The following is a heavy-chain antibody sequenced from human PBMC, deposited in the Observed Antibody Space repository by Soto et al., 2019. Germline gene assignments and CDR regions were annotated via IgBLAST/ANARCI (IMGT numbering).Heavy chain of an antibody. Sequence: SETLSLTCAVSGGSVSNNYWWSWVRQPPGKGLEWIGEIYHSGSSNYNPSLRGRVTISVDKSKNQFSLRLSSVTAADTAVYYCATGNDFWNGEYYFGMDVWGQGTTVTVS. J-gene: IGHJ6*02. CDR1: GGSVSNNYW. V-gene: IGHV4-4*02. CDR2: IYHSGSS. D-gene: IGHD3-3*01. CDR3: ATGNDFWNGEYYFGMDV.